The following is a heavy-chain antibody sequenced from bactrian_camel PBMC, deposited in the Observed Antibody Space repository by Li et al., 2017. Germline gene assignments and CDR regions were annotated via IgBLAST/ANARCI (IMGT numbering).Heavy chain of an antibody. D-gene: IGHD2*01. V-gene: IGHV3S40*01. Sequence: PLVESGGALVQPGGSLRLSCAASGFTFRSYDMIWVRQVLGKGLEWVVGIYSGGVVKTYADSVKGRFTISQDDARETVWLQMNSLEPEDTAIYYCAADLWWCRSGYFDPHGRVGYWGQGTQVTVS. CDR1: GFTFRSYD. J-gene: IGHJ6*01. CDR2: IYSGGVVK. CDR3: AADLWWCRSGYFDPHGRVGY.